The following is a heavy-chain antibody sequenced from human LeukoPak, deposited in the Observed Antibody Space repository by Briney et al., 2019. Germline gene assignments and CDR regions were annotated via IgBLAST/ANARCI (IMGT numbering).Heavy chain of an antibody. CDR3: ARGPPFGESDY. D-gene: IGHD3-10*01. V-gene: IGHV1-2*02. J-gene: IGHJ4*02. CDR1: GFTFTDYY. Sequence: GASVKVSCKASGFTFTDYYLHWVRQAPGQGLEWMGWINPNSGGTNYAQRFQGRVTMTRDTSISAAHMEFSGVTSDDTAVYYCARGPPFGESDYWGQGTLVVVSS. CDR2: INPNSGGT.